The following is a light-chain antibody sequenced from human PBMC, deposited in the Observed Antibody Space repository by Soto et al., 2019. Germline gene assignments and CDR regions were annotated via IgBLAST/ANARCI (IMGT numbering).Light chain of an antibody. Sequence: QSVLTQPPSASGAPGQRVTISCSGSSSNIGSNTVSWYQQLPGPAPNLLISSTTERPPGVPVRFSGSKSGTSASLAISGLQSEDEADYYCAAWDYSLTGLYVFGTGTKLTVL. CDR1: SSNIGSNT. CDR3: AAWDYSLTGLYV. V-gene: IGLV1-44*01. J-gene: IGLJ1*01. CDR2: STT.